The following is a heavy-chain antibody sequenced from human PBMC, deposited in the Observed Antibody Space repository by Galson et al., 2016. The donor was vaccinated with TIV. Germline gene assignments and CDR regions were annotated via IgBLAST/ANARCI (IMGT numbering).Heavy chain of an antibody. CDR2: IIAIFGTT. V-gene: IGHV1-69*13. CDR3: ARVDKSYHMDV. J-gene: IGHJ6*03. Sequence: SVKVSCKASGGIFNSYAISWVRQAPGQGLEWMGRIIAIFGTTNYAQKFQGRVTITADESTSTVYMELRSLISEDTALYYCARVDKSYHMDVWGKATTVTVSS. D-gene: IGHD3-16*02. CDR1: GGIFNSYA.